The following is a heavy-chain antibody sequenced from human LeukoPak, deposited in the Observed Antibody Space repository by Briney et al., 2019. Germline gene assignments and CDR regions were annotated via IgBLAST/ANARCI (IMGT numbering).Heavy chain of an antibody. J-gene: IGHJ4*02. CDR1: GGTFSSYA. Sequence: ASVKVSCKASGGTFSSYAISWVRQAPGQGLEWMGRIIPILGIANYAQKFQGRVTITTDESTSTAYMELSSLRSEDTAVYYCAYPKDCSSTSCSLDYWGQGTLVTVSS. V-gene: IGHV1-69*04. CDR2: IIPILGIA. CDR3: AYPKDCSSTSCSLDY. D-gene: IGHD2-2*01.